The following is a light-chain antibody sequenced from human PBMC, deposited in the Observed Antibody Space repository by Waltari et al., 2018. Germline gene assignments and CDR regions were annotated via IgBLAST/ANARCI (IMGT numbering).Light chain of an antibody. CDR3: QQYGSSPWT. J-gene: IGKJ1*01. V-gene: IGKV3-20*01. Sequence: EIVLTQSPGTLSLSPGERATLSCRASQSVSSSYSSWYQQKPGQAPMVLFLGASNRATGIPDRFSGSGSGTDFTLTISRLEPEDFAVYYCQQYGSSPWTFGQGTKVEIK. CDR2: GAS. CDR1: QSVSSSY.